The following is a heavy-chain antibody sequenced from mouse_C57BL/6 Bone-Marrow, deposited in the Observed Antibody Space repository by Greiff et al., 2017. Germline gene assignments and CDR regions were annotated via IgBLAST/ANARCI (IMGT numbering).Heavy chain of an antibody. CDR2: IYPGDGDT. CDR1: GYAFSSYW. V-gene: IGHV1-80*01. D-gene: IGHD4-1*01. J-gene: IGHJ4*01. Sequence: VQLQQSGAELVKPGASVKISCKASGYAFSSYWMNWVKQRPGKGLEWIGQIYPGDGDTNYNGKFKGKATLTADKSSSTAYMQLSSLTSEDSAVYFCARYGTRGYARDYWGQGTSVTVSS. CDR3: ARYGTRGYARDY.